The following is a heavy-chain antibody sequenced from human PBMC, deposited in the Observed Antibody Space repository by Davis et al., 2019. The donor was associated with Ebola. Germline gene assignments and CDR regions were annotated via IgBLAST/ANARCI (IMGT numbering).Heavy chain of an antibody. V-gene: IGHV3-33*01. CDR1: GFTFRDSG. D-gene: IGHD4-17*01. J-gene: IGHJ5*02. Sequence: GESLKISCAASGFTFRDSGMYWVRQAPGKGLEWVAVIWFDGSNKYYADSVKGRFTISRDNSKNTLYLQMNSLRAEDTAVYYCARDPSHDYGDYVGGWFDPWGQGTLVTVSS. CDR3: ARDPSHDYGDYVGGWFDP. CDR2: IWFDGSNK.